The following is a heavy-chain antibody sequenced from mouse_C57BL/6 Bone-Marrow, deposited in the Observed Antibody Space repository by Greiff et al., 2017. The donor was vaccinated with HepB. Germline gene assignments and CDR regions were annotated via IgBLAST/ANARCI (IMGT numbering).Heavy chain of an antibody. V-gene: IGHV1-4*01. CDR3: ARNYYGSSDYAMDY. J-gene: IGHJ4*01. CDR2: INPSSGYT. Sequence: VKVVESGAELARPGASVKMSCKASGYTFTSYTMHWVKQRPGPGLEWIGYINPSSGYTKYNQKFKDKATLTADKSSSTAYMQLSSLTSEDSAVYYCARNYYGSSDYAMDYWGQGTSVTVSS. CDR1: GYTFTSYT. D-gene: IGHD1-1*01.